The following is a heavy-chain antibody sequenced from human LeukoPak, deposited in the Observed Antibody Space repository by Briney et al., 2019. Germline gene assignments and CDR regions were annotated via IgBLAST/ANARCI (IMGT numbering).Heavy chain of an antibody. D-gene: IGHD6-19*01. J-gene: IGHJ3*02. Sequence: GGSLRLSCAASGFPFSSYDMHWVRPATGKGLEWVSAIGTAGDTYYPGSVKGRFTISRENAKNSLYLQMNSLRAGDTAVYYCARAPRYSSGWHNAFDIWGQGTMVTVSS. CDR2: IGTAGDT. V-gene: IGHV3-13*01. CDR1: GFPFSSYD. CDR3: ARAPRYSSGWHNAFDI.